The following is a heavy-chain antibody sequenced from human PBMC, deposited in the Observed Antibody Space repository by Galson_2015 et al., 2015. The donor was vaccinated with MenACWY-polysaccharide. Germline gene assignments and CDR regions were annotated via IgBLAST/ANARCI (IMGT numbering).Heavy chain of an antibody. CDR3: ARDPHCGAGCSIHDAFDG. CDR2: INTAGGSA. CDR1: GLTFSSYW. Sequence: SLRLSCAASGLTFSSYWMHWVRHAPGEGLVWVSRINTAGGSASYADSVKGRFTVSRDNAKNTVYLQMNSLRAEDTAVYYCARDPHCGAGCSIHDAFDGRCQGTKGTGSS. D-gene: IGHD2-21*02. J-gene: IGHJ3*01. V-gene: IGHV3-74*01.